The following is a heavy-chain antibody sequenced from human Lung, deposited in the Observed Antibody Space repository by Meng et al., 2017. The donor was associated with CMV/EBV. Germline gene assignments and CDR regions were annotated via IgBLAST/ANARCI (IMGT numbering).Heavy chain of an antibody. CDR3: VRYYDRSGHHYFDY. CDR1: AGSISSYGSF. V-gene: IGHV4-39*02. CDR2: IYYSGGT. D-gene: IGHD3-22*01. Sequence: SXTXSLXXSVSAGSISSYGSFWGWIRQPPGKGLEWIGMIYYSGGTHYNPSLKSRVIVSVDTSKKNFSLKLSSVTASDTAVYYCVRYYDRSGHHYFDYLGQGXLVTVSS. J-gene: IGHJ4*02.